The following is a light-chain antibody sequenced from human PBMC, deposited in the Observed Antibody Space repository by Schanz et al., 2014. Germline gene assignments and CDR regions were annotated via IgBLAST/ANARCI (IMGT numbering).Light chain of an antibody. CDR2: DAS. V-gene: IGKV3-11*01. CDR1: QSVSSK. Sequence: EIVLTQSPATLSLSPGDRATLSCRASQSVSSKLAWYQQKAGQAPRLLISDASNRATGVPARFSGSGSGTDFTLTISSLEPEDFAVYYCQQRSSWLTFGGGTRVEF. CDR3: QQRSSWLT. J-gene: IGKJ4*01.